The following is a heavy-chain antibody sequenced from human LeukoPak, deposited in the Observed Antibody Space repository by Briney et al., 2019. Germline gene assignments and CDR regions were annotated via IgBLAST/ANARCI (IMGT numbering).Heavy chain of an antibody. J-gene: IGHJ4*02. CDR1: GYTFTSYG. CDR2: ISASNGNR. V-gene: IGHV1-18*01. CDR3: ARGSWDYGSGSYYNCDY. Sequence: ASVKVSCKASGYTFTSYGISWVRQAPGQGLEWMGWISASNGNRNYAQKFQGRVTMTTDTSTSTAYMELRSLRSEDTAVYYCARGSWDYGSGSYYNCDYWGQGTLVTVSS. D-gene: IGHD3-10*01.